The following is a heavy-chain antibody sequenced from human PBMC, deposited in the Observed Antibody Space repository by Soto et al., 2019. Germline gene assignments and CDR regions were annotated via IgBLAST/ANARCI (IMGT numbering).Heavy chain of an antibody. CDR2: IYSGGST. J-gene: IGHJ4*02. CDR3: ARDGDYGGNRVGYFDY. CDR1: GFTVSSNY. V-gene: IGHV3-53*02. Sequence: EVQLVETGGGLIQPGGSLRLSCAASGFTVSSNYMSWVRQAPGKGLEWVSVIYSGGSTYYEDSVKGRFTISRDNSKNTLYLQMHSLRAEDTAVYYCARDGDYGGNRVGYFDYWGQGTLVTVSS. D-gene: IGHD4-17*01.